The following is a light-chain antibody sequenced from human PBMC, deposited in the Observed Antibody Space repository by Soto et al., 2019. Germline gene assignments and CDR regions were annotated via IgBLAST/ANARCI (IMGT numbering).Light chain of an antibody. J-gene: IGLJ1*01. CDR2: DVS. CDR1: SSDVGGYNY. CDR3: SSYTSSNTLVV. Sequence: QSALTQPASVSGSPGQSITISCTGTSSDVGGYNYVSWYQQHPGKAPKLMIYDVSNRPSGVSNHFSGSKSGNTASLTISGLQAEDEAYYYCSSYTSSNTLVVFGTGTKVTVL. V-gene: IGLV2-14*03.